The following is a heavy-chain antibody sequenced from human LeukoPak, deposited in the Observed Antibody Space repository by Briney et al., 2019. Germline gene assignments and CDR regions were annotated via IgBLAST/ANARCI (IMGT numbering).Heavy chain of an antibody. CDR3: AIAVPNDWGDYYYYMDV. J-gene: IGHJ6*03. CDR2: INPNSGGT. V-gene: IGHV1-2*06. Sequence: GASVKVSCKASGYTFTGYYMHWVRQAPGQGLEWMGRINPNSGGTNYAQKFQGRVTMTRDTSISTAYMELSRLRSDDTAVYYCAIAVPNDWGDYYYYMDVWGKGTTVTVSS. CDR1: GYTFTGYY. D-gene: IGHD3-16*01.